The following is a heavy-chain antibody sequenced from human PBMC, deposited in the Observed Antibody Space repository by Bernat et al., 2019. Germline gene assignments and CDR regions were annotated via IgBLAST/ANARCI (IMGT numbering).Heavy chain of an antibody. D-gene: IGHD3-3*01. Sequence: QVQLVQSGAEVKKPGSSVKVSCKASGGTFSSYAISWVRQAPGQGLEWMGGIIPIFGTANYAQKFQGRVTITADESTSTAYMELSSLRSEDTAVYYCARTLRDYDFWSGYPPYYYMDVWGKGTTVTVSS. CDR1: GGTFSSYA. CDR3: ARTLRDYDFWSGYPPYYYMDV. J-gene: IGHJ6*03. CDR2: IIPIFGTA. V-gene: IGHV1-69*01.